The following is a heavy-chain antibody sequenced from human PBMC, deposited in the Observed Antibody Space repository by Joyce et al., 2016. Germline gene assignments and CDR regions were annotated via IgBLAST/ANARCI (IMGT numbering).Heavy chain of an antibody. J-gene: IGHJ5*02. CDR1: GGAFGSYT. CDR3: ARGHDWYAA. Sequence: QVQLVQSGTEVKKPGSSVQVSCKASGGAFGSYTITWLRQAPGQGPEWMGGMTPIIGTVKEAQKFQGRVKITADESTNTAYVELRRLRSEDTAVYYCARGHDWYAAWGQGSLVTVSS. D-gene: IGHD3-9*01. V-gene: IGHV1-69*12. CDR2: MTPIIGTV.